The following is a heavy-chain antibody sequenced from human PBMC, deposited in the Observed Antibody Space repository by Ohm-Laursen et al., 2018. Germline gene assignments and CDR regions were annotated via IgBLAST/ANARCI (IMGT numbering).Heavy chain of an antibody. CDR2: ISGSGGIT. D-gene: IGHD1-26*01. CDR3: AKDSAYSGYFDY. V-gene: IGHV3-23*01. Sequence: SLRLSCAASGFTFSSYAMSWVRQAPGKGLEWGSVISGSGGITYYADSVKGRFTISRDNSKNTLYLQMNSLRAEDTAVYYCAKDSAYSGYFDYWGQGTLVTVSS. J-gene: IGHJ4*02. CDR1: GFTFSSYA.